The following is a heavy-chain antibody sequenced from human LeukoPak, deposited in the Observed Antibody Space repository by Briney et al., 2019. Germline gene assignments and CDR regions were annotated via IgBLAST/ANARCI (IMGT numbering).Heavy chain of an antibody. CDR3: ATDRNSGKYYDY. V-gene: IGHV3-33*01. CDR2: IYYDGSNQ. D-gene: IGHD1-26*01. J-gene: IGHJ4*02. CDR1: GLRFRNYG. Sequence: GGPLRLSCVVSGLRFRNYGMHWVRQAPGKGLEWVAVIYYDGSNQYYADSVKGRFTVSRDNAKNTLYLQMDSLRAEDTAVYYCATDRNSGKYYDYWGQGTLVTVSS.